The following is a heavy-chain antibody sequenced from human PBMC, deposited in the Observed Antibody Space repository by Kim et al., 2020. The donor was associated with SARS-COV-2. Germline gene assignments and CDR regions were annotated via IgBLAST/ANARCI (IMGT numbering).Heavy chain of an antibody. Sequence: ASVKVSCKASGYTFTSYGISWVRQAPGQGLEWMGWISAYNGNTNYAQKLQGRVTMTTDTSTSTAYMELRSLRSDDTAVYYCARDTAAAPSGGAYFDYWGQGTLVTVSS. CDR1: GYTFTSYG. V-gene: IGHV1-18*01. CDR2: ISAYNGNT. D-gene: IGHD6-13*01. J-gene: IGHJ4*02. CDR3: ARDTAAAPSGGAYFDY.